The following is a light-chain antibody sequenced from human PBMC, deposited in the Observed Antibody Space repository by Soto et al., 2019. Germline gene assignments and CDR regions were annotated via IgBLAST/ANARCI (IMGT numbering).Light chain of an antibody. CDR3: QQYNTWPPPSES. CDR2: AAS. Sequence: IVMTQSPATLSVSPGERATLSCRASQTVNNNLAWYQQRPGQAPRLLIYAASTRATGVPARFSCSGSGTEFTLTISSLQSEDFAVYYCQQYNTWPPPSESVGPGTKVDVK. J-gene: IGKJ3*01. CDR1: QTVNNN. V-gene: IGKV3D-15*01.